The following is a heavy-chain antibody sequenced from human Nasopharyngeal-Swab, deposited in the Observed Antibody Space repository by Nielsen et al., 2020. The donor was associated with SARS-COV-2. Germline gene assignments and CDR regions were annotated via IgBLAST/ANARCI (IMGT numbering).Heavy chain of an antibody. CDR3: ANLYPNYFDY. V-gene: IGHV3-23*01. Sequence: GESLKISCAASGFTFSSYAMSWVRQAPGKGLEWVSAISGSGGSTYYADSVKGRFTISRDKSKNSLYLQMNSLRAEDTAVYYCANLYPNYFDYWGQGTLVTVSS. CDR2: ISGSGGST. CDR1: GFTFSSYA. J-gene: IGHJ4*02. D-gene: IGHD2-2*01.